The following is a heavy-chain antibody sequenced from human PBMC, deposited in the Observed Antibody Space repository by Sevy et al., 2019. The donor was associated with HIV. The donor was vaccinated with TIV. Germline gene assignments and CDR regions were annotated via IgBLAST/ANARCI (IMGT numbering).Heavy chain of an antibody. Sequence: GGSLRLSCVASGFSFSNYAMHWVRQAPGKGLEWVAVIWNDGNDKSYADSVKGRFTISRDNAKNTLYLQMNSLRAEDTAICYCATEYNNGYDYWGQGTMVTVSS. CDR3: ATEYNNGYDY. V-gene: IGHV3-33*01. CDR2: IWNDGNDK. CDR1: GFSFSNYA. D-gene: IGHD5-18*01. J-gene: IGHJ4*02.